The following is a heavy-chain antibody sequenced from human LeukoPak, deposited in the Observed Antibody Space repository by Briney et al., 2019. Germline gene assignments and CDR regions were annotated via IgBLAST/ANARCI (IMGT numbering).Heavy chain of an antibody. V-gene: IGHV3-7*01. CDR2: INRDGGVR. J-gene: IGHJ4*02. D-gene: IGHD1-14*01. CDR1: GFTFSSYW. Sequence: GGSLRLSCAASGFTFSSYWMSWVRQTPENGLEFVGNINRDGGVRNYMDSLRGRCTISRDNGKKSLYLEINSLRADDTAVYYCARDPGSSAFDLWGRGALVTVSS. CDR3: ARDPGSSAFDL.